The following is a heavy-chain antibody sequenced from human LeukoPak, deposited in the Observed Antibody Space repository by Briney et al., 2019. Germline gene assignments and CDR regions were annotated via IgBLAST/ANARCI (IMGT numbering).Heavy chain of an antibody. D-gene: IGHD6-6*01. CDR2: IHYSGGT. CDR1: GGSISSGDYY. CDR3: ARSILAEDV. Sequence: SETLSLTCTVSGGSISSGDYYWSWIRQPPGKGLEWIGYIHYSGGTYYNPSLKSRLTISVDTSKNQFSLKLSSVTAADTAVYYCARSILAEDVWGKGTTVTVSS. J-gene: IGHJ6*04. V-gene: IGHV4-30-4*08.